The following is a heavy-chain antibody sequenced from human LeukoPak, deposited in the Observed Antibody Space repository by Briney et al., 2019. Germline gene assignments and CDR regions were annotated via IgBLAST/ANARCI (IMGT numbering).Heavy chain of an antibody. CDR1: GGSFSGYY. CDR2: SNHSGST. V-gene: IGHV4-34*01. J-gene: IGHJ4*02. CDR3: ARGRPPYDYYDSSGYYYPLYYFDY. Sequence: SETLSLTCAVYGGSFSGYYWSWIRQPPGKGLEWIGESNHSGSTNYNLSLKSRVTISVDTSKNQFSLKLSSVPAADTAVYYCARGRPPYDYYDSSGYYYPLYYFDYWGQGTLVTVSS. D-gene: IGHD3-22*01.